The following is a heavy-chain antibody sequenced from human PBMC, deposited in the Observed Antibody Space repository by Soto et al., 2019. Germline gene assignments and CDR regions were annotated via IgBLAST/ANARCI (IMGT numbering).Heavy chain of an antibody. CDR1: GGSISSYY. CDR2: IYYSGST. J-gene: IGHJ4*02. V-gene: IGHV4-59*08. D-gene: IGHD3-10*01. CDR3: ARHNYGSGSTYFDY. Sequence: QVQLQESGPGLVKPSETLSLTCTVSGGSISSYYWSWIRQPPGKGLEWIGYIYYSGSTNYNPSLKSRVTISVDPSKNQSSLKLNSMTAADTAVYYCARHNYGSGSTYFDYWGQGTLVTVSS.